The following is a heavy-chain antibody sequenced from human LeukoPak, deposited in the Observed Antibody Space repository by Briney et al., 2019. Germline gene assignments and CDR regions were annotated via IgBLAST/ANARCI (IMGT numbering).Heavy chain of an antibody. CDR3: SRAPKNCSGGSCYSGHDY. Sequence: SETLSLTCTVSGGSISRYYRIWIRQPAGKGLEWIGRIYTSGSTNYNPSLKSRVTMSVDTSKNQFSLKLSSVTATDTAVYYCSRAPKNCSGGSCYSGHDYWGQGTLVTVSS. J-gene: IGHJ4*02. V-gene: IGHV4-4*07. CDR2: IYTSGST. D-gene: IGHD2-15*01. CDR1: GGSISRYY.